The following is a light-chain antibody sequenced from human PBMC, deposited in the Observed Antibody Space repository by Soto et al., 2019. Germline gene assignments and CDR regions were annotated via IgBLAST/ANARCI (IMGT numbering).Light chain of an antibody. CDR1: SSDVGAYNY. CDR3: TSYTSSFTHL. Sequence: QSALTQPRSVSGSPGQSVTISCTGTSSDVGAYNYVSWYQQHPGKAPKLMIYDVSKRPSGVPDRFSGSKSGNTASLTISGLQTEDEADYYCTSYTSSFTHLFGTGTKVTVL. J-gene: IGLJ1*01. V-gene: IGLV2-11*01. CDR2: DVS.